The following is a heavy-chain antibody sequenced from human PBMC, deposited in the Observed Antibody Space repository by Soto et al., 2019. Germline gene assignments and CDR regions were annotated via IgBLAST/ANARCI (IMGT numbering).Heavy chain of an antibody. CDR2: IFPNGNT. D-gene: IGHD1-1*01. J-gene: IGHJ5*02. V-gene: IGHV4-4*07. CDR3: EREGSQSAYTFAIGIQLWSLDR. Sequence: SETLSLTFTVSDDSISGNFLTWIRQPAGTGLEWSGRIFPNGNTDYSPSLTSRFTLSWDTSKNQISLNLTSVTAADMAVYYCEREGSQSAYTFAIGIQLWSLDRWGQGLPVTVTS. CDR1: DDSISGNF.